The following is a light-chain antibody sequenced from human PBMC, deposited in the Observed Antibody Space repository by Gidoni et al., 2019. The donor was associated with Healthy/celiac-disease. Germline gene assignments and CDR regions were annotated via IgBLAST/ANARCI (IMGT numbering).Light chain of an antibody. J-gene: IGKJ2*01. CDR3: KQRSNWPLT. V-gene: IGKV3-11*01. Sequence: EIVLTQSPATLSLSPGERATLSCRASQRVSSYLAWYQQKPGQAPRLLIYDASNRATGIPARFSGSGSGTDFTLTISSLEPEDFAVYYCKQRSNWPLTFGQGTKLEIK. CDR2: DAS. CDR1: QRVSSY.